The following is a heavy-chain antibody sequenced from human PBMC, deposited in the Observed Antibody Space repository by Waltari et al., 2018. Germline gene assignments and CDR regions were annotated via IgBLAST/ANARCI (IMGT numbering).Heavy chain of an antibody. CDR1: GGSISSSSYY. V-gene: IGHV4-39*01. D-gene: IGHD1-26*01. CDR2: IYYSGST. J-gene: IGHJ4*02. CDR3: ASPVGAMVDY. Sequence: QLQLQESGPGLVKPSETLSLTCTVSGGSISSSSYYWGWFRQPPGKGLEWIGSIYYSGSTYYNTSRKSRVTISVDTSKNQFSLKLSSVTAADTAVYYCASPVGAMVDYWGQGTLVTVSS.